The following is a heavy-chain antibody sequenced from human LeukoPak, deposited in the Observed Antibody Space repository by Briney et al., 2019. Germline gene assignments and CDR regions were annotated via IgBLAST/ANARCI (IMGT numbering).Heavy chain of an antibody. CDR2: ISAYNGNT. CDR3: ARRDTYYYDSSAPYYYGMDV. J-gene: IGHJ6*02. CDR1: GYTFTSYG. Sequence: ASVKVSCKASGYTFTSYGISWVRQAPGQGLEWMGWISAYNGNTNYAQKLQGRVTMTTDTSTGTAYMELRSLRSDDTAVYYCARRDTYYYDSSAPYYYGMDVWGQGTTVTVSS. V-gene: IGHV1-18*01. D-gene: IGHD3-22*01.